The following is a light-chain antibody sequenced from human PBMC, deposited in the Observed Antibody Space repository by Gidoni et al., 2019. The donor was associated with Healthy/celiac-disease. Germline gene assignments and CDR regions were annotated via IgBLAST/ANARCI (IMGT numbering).Light chain of an antibody. CDR3: QQYNNWPPWT. J-gene: IGKJ1*01. CDR2: GAS. CDR1: QSVSSN. V-gene: IGKV3-15*01. Sequence: EIVMTHAPATLSVSPGERATLSCRASQSVSSNLAWYQQKPGQAPRLLIDGASTRAPGIPARFSGSGSGTEFTLTISSLQSEDFAVYYCQQYNNWPPWTFGQGTKVEIK.